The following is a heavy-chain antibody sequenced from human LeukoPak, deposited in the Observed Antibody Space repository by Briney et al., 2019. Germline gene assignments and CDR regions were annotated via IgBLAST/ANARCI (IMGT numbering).Heavy chain of an antibody. CDR3: ARPSYSSSWYVPYYFDY. CDR1: GGSISSSSYY. CDR2: IYYSGST. V-gene: IGHV4-39*01. D-gene: IGHD6-13*01. Sequence: SETLSLTCTVSGGSISSSSYYWGWIRQPPGKGLEWIGSIYYSGSTYYDPSLKSRVTISVDTSKIQFSLKLSSVTAADTAVYYCARPSYSSSWYVPYYFDYWGQGTLVTVSS. J-gene: IGHJ4*02.